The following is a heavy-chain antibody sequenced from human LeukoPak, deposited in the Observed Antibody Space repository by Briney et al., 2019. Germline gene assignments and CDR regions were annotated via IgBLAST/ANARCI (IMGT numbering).Heavy chain of an antibody. CDR1: GGSISSADYY. CDR2: IYYSGST. J-gene: IGHJ5*02. V-gene: IGHV4-31*03. Sequence: PSETLSLTCTVSGGSISSADYYWSWIRQHAGKGLEWIGYIYYSGSTYYNPSLKSRVTISVDTSKNQFSLKLSSVTAADTAVYYCARDPSEGWFDPWGQGTLVTVSS. CDR3: ARDPSEGWFDP.